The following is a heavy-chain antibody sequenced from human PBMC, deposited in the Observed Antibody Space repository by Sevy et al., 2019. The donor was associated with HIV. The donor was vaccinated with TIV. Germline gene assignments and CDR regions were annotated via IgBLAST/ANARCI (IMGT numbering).Heavy chain of an antibody. CDR3: SRRVSSLTDPFGMDV. V-gene: IGHV1-3*01. Sequence: ASVKVSCKASGYTFIGYAIHWVRQAPGQRLEWMGWINADSGNTKYSQRFQGRVTITRDTSASTAYMELSSLRSEDTAVYYCSRRVSSLTDPFGMDVWGQGTTVTVSS. CDR2: INADSGNT. J-gene: IGHJ6*02. CDR1: GYTFIGYA. D-gene: IGHD6-6*01.